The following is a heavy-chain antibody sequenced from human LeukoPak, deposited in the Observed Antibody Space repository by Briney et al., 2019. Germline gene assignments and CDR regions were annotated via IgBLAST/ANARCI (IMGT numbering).Heavy chain of an antibody. CDR1: GGSISSTTYY. Sequence: SETLSLTCIVSGGSISSTTYYWGWIRQPPGKRLEGIGSIYYSGKTYYNPSLKRRVHISSDTSKNQVPLNLNFVAAADTALYSCGRHYLVGKFPDYFNHWGQGTLVTVSS. V-gene: IGHV4-39*01. CDR2: IYYSGKT. J-gene: IGHJ4*02. CDR3: GRHYLVGKFPDYFNH. D-gene: IGHD1-26*01.